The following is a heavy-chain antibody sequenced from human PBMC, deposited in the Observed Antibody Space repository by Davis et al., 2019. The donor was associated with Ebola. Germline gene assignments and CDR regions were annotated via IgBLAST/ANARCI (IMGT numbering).Heavy chain of an antibody. CDR3: AKGLPVAMPDY. CDR2: VSGDGGRT. V-gene: IGHV3-23*01. CDR1: GLNFNHYA. J-gene: IGHJ4*02. Sequence: GGSLRLSCTGPGLNFNHYAMSWVRQAPGKGLEWVSGVSGDGGRTDYAQSVRGRFAVSRDNSKNTLYLQMNSLRDEDTAMYYCAKGLPVAMPDYWGQGTLVTVSS. D-gene: IGHD2-2*01.